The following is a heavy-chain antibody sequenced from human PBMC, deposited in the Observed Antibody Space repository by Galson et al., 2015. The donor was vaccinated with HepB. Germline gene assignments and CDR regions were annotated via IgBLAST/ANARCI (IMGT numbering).Heavy chain of an antibody. J-gene: IGHJ4*02. Sequence: PALVKPTQTLTLTCTFSGFSLSTNGVGVGWIRQPPGQALEWLALIYWDDDKRYSPSLKNRLTITKDSSKNQVVLILTNVDPVDTATYYCAHRLGTTEELFDHWGRGTLVTVSS. D-gene: IGHD1-7*01. CDR1: GFSLSTNGVG. V-gene: IGHV2-5*02. CDR3: AHRLGTTEELFDH. CDR2: IYWDDDK.